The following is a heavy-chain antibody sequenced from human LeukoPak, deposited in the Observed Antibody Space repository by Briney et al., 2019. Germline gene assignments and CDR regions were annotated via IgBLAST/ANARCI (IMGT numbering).Heavy chain of an antibody. CDR3: ARRESSSWYQSDAFDI. D-gene: IGHD6-13*01. CDR1: GGSISSYY. J-gene: IGHJ3*02. Sequence: SETLSLTCTVSGGSISSYYWSWIRQPPGKGLEWIGYIYYSGSTNYNPSLKSRVTISVDTSKNQFSLKLSSVTAADTAVYYCARRESSSWYQSDAFDIWGQGTMVTVSS. CDR2: IYYSGST. V-gene: IGHV4-59*08.